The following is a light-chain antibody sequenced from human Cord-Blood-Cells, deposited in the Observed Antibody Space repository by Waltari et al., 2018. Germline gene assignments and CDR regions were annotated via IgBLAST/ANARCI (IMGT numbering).Light chain of an antibody. CDR1: QSLLHSNGYNY. CDR3: MQALQTPIT. Sequence: DIVMTQSPLSLPVTPGAQASISCRSSQSLLHSNGYNYLDWYLQKPGQSPQLLIYLGSNRASGVPDRFSGSGSGTDFTLKISRVEAEDVGVYYCMQALQTPITFGQGTRLEIK. V-gene: IGKV2-28*01. J-gene: IGKJ5*01. CDR2: LGS.